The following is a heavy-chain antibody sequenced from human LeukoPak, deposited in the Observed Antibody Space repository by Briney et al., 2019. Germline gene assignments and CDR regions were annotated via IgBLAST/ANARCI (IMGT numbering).Heavy chain of an antibody. D-gene: IGHD3-10*01. CDR2: IYYSGST. CDR3: ARAMVRGVIRYFDY. Sequence: SQTLSLTCTVSGGSISSGGYYWSWIRQHPGKGLEWIGYIYYSGSTYYNPSLKSRVTISVVTSKNQFSLKLSSVTAADTAVYYCARAMVRGVIRYFDYWGQGTLVTVSS. CDR1: GGSISSGGYY. V-gene: IGHV4-31*03. J-gene: IGHJ4*02.